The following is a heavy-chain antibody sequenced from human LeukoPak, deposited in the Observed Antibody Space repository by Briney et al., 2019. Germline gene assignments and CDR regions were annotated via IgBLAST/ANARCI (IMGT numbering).Heavy chain of an antibody. Sequence: EASVTVSCKASVGTFSSYAISWVRQAPGQGLEWMGGIIPLFGAAQYAQRFQGRVTITTDEFTTTAYLELSSLRSDDTAVYYCARGAGTRPIHYWGQGTLVTVSS. D-gene: IGHD1-7*01. CDR3: ARGAGTRPIHY. CDR1: VGTFSSYA. CDR2: IIPLFGAA. J-gene: IGHJ4*02. V-gene: IGHV1-69*05.